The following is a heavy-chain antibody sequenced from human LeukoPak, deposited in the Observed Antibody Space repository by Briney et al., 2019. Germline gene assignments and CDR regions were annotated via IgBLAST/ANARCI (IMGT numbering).Heavy chain of an antibody. CDR1: GFTFSSYG. CDR3: ARAEYDYVWGSYRPADY. J-gene: IGHJ4*02. Sequence: GGSLRLSCAASGFTFSSYGMHWVRQAPGKGLEWVAVIWYDGSNKYYADSVRGRFTISRDNSKNTLYLQMNSLRAEDTAVYYCARAEYDYVWGSYRPADYWGQGTLVTVSS. D-gene: IGHD3-16*02. V-gene: IGHV3-33*01. CDR2: IWYDGSNK.